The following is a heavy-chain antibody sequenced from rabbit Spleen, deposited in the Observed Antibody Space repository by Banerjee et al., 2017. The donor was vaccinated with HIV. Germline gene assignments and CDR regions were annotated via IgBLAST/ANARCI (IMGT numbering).Heavy chain of an antibody. CDR3: ASDYSDVYAGASVFNL. D-gene: IGHD6-1*01. CDR1: GFSFGDRDV. Sequence: QEQLVESGGGLVQPEGSLTLTCTASGFSFGDRDVMCWVRQAPGKGLEWIACINVATGKSVYANWAKGRFTVSKTSSTTVTLQMTSLTAADTATYFCASDYSDVYAGASVFNLWGPRTRVTVS. J-gene: IGHJ4*01. CDR2: INVATGKS. V-gene: IGHV1S45*01.